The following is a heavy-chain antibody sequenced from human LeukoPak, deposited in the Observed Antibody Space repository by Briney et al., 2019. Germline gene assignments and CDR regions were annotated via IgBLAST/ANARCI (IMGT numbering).Heavy chain of an antibody. CDR2: INPSGGST. CDR3: ARAYCTNGVCSTQPGDI. J-gene: IGHJ3*02. V-gene: IGHV1-46*01. D-gene: IGHD2-8*01. CDR1: GYTFTSYY. Sequence: ASVKVSCKASGYTFTSYYMHWVRQAPGQGLEWMGIINPSGGSTSYAQKFQGRVTMTRDTSTSTVCMELSSLRSEDTAVYYCARAYCTNGVCSTQPGDIWGQGTMVTVSS.